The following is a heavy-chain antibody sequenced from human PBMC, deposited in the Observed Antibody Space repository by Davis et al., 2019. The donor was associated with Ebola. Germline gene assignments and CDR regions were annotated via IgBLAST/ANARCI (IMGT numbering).Heavy chain of an antibody. CDR3: ARDYYGGAVDY. CDR1: GGTFSSYA. J-gene: IGHJ4*02. Sequence: SVKVSCKASGGTFSSYAISWVRQAPGQGLEWMGGIIPIFGTANYAQKFQGRVTITADESTSTAYMELSRLRSDDTAVYYCARDYYGGAVDYWGQGTLVTVSS. CDR2: IIPIFGTA. D-gene: IGHD3-10*01. V-gene: IGHV1-69*13.